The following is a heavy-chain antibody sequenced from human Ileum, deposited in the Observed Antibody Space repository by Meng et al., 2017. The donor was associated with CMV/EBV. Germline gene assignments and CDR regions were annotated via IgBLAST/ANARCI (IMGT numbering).Heavy chain of an antibody. Sequence: GGSLRLSCAASGFTFSTYSMHWVRQAPGKGLEWMAVISYDGSDTYYADSMKGRFTISRDNSKNTLYLQMNSLRAEDTAVYFCARPYYYDVTGYSLSYWGQGTRVTVSS. CDR3: ARPYYYDVTGYSLSY. V-gene: IGHV3-30*01. D-gene: IGHD3-22*01. CDR1: GFTFSTYS. CDR2: ISYDGSDT. J-gene: IGHJ4*02.